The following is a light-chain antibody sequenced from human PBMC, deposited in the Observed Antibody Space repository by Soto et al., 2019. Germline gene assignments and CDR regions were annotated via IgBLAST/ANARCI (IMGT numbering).Light chain of an antibody. CDR2: GAS. J-gene: IGKJ1*01. Sequence: EIVMTQSSATLSVSPGERATLSCRASQSVSSNLAWYQQKPGQAPRLLIYGASTRATGIPARFSGSGSGTEFTLTISSLQSEDFAVYYCQQANNWPRTFGEGTKVDI. CDR3: QQANNWPRT. CDR1: QSVSSN. V-gene: IGKV3-15*01.